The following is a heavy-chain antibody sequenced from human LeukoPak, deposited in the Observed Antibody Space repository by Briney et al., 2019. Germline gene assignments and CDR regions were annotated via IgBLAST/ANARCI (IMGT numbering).Heavy chain of an antibody. CDR3: ARIRGYSYGIDY. D-gene: IGHD5-18*01. CDR1: GFTFSDYY. Sequence: GGSLRLSCAASGFTFSDYYMSWIRQAPGKGLESVSYISGSSSYTNYADPVKGRFTVSRDNAKNSLYLQMNSLRAEDTAVYYCARIRGYSYGIDYWGQGTLVTVSS. V-gene: IGHV3-11*03. J-gene: IGHJ4*02. CDR2: ISGSSSYT.